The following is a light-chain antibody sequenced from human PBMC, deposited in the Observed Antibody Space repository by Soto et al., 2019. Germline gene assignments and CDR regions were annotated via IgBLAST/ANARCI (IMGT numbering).Light chain of an antibody. J-gene: IGKJ2*01. CDR3: QQYTNWPPFT. CDR2: GAS. Sequence: EVVLTQSPAILSVSPEEGASLSCRASQNVGTSLAWYQQKSGQAPRLLIYGASTRAAGVPARFSGSASGTEYTLTITSLQSEDFALYYCQQYTNWPPFTFGQGTRLEIK. CDR1: QNVGTS. V-gene: IGKV3-15*01.